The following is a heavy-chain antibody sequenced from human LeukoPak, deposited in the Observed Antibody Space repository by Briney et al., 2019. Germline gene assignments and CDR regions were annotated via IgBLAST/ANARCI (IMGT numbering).Heavy chain of an antibody. J-gene: IGHJ4*02. Sequence: GGSLRLSCAASGFTFSDYYMSWIRQAPGKGLEWVSYISSSGSTIYYADSVKGRFTISRDNSKNTLYLQMNSLRAEDTAVYYCAKGGVDGYQGTYDYWGQGTLVTVSS. CDR3: AKGGVDGYQGTYDY. D-gene: IGHD5-24*01. CDR2: ISSSGSTI. V-gene: IGHV3-11*01. CDR1: GFTFSDYY.